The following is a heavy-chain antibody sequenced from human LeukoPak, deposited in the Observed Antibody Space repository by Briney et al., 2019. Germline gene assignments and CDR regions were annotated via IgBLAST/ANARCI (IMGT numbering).Heavy chain of an antibody. CDR1: GYSFTSYW. J-gene: IGHJ4*02. V-gene: IGHV5-51*01. Sequence: PGESLKISCKGSGYSFTSYWIGWVCQMPGKGLEWMGIIYPGDPDTRYSPSFQGQVTISADKSISTAYLQWSSLKASDTAMYYCARRRGGSSIAARLDYWGQGTLVTVSS. CDR3: ARRRGGSSIAARLDY. CDR2: IYPGDPDT. D-gene: IGHD6-6*01.